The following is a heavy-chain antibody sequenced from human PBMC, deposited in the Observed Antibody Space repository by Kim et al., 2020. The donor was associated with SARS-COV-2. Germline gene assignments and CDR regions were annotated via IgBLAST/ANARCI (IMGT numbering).Heavy chain of an antibody. Sequence: GGSLRLSCAASEFTFRNYLMNWVRQAPGKGLEWVASIKQDGSEKNYVDSVKGRFSISRDNAKNSLYLQMNSLRAEDTAVYYCATTTSTTGTWGQGTLVTVSS. CDR2: IKQDGSEK. D-gene: IGHD3-9*01. CDR3: ATTTSTTGT. J-gene: IGHJ5*02. V-gene: IGHV3-7*03. CDR1: EFTFRNYL.